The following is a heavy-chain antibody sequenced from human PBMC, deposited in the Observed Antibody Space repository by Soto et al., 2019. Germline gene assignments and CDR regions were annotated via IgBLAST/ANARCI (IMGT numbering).Heavy chain of an antibody. Sequence: GGSLRLSCAASGFTLSSYEMNWVRQAPGKGLEWVSYISSSGSTIYYADSVKGRFTISRDNAKNSLYLQMNSLRAEDTAVYYCAREKRYYDILNDYWGQGTLVTVSS. V-gene: IGHV3-48*03. CDR1: GFTLSSYE. D-gene: IGHD3-9*01. CDR2: ISSSGSTI. J-gene: IGHJ4*02. CDR3: AREKRYYDILNDY.